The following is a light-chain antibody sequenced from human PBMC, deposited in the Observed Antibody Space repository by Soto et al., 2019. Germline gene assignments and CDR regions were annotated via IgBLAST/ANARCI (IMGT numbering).Light chain of an antibody. Sequence: AIQLTQSPSSLSASVGDRVTITCRASQGISSALAWYQHKPGKAPKLLIYDASSLASGVPSRFSGSGSGTDFTLTISSLQPEDCATFYCQQFNSYLPTFGPGTKVDIK. CDR1: QGISSA. J-gene: IGKJ3*01. CDR2: DAS. V-gene: IGKV1-13*02. CDR3: QQFNSYLPT.